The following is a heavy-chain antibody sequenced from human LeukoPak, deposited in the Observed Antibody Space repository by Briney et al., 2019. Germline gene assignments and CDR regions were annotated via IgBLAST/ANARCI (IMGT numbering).Heavy chain of an antibody. D-gene: IGHD3-10*01. V-gene: IGHV4-30-4*01. CDR3: ARAPRITRVRGVDDAFDI. CDR2: IYYSGST. Sequence: PSETLSLTCTVSGGSISSGDYYWSWIRQPPGKGLEWIVYIYYSGSTYYNPSLKSRVTISVDTSKNQFSLKLSSVTAADTAVYYCARAPRITRVRGVDDAFDIWGQGTMVTVSS. CDR1: GGSISSGDYY. J-gene: IGHJ3*02.